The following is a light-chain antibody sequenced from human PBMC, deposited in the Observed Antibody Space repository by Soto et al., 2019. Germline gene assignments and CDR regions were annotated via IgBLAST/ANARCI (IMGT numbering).Light chain of an antibody. Sequence: QSVLTQPPSASGTPGQRVTISCSGSNSNIGRNTVNWYQQVPGTAPKVLIYNNNQRPSGLPDRFPGSKSGTAASLAISGLRSEDEADYYCAVWDDSLHGVFGGGTKLTVL. CDR2: NNN. CDR3: AVWDDSLHGV. J-gene: IGLJ3*02. CDR1: NSNIGRNT. V-gene: IGLV1-44*01.